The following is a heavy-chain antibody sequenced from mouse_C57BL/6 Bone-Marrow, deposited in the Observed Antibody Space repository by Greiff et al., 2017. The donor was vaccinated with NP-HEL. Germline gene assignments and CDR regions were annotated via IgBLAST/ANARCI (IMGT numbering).Heavy chain of an antibody. CDR1: GFSLTSYG. CDR3: ASLLYYGSSLFDY. J-gene: IGHJ2*01. CDR2: IWSGGST. V-gene: IGHV2-2*01. Sequence: VQVVESGPGLVQPSQSLSITCTVSGFSLTSYGVHWVRQSPGKGLEWLGVIWSGGSTDYNAAFISRLSISKDNSKSQVFFKMNSLQADDTAIYYCASLLYYGSSLFDYWGQGTTLTVSS. D-gene: IGHD1-1*01.